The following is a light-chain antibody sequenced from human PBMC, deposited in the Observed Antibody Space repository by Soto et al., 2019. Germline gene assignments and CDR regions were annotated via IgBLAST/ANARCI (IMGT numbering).Light chain of an antibody. CDR2: KAS. CDR1: QSISAW. CDR3: QQYNSYPQT. V-gene: IGKV1-5*03. Sequence: DIQMTQSPSTLSASVGDRVTITCRASQSISAWLAWYQQKPGKVPKLLIYKASILESGVPSRFSGSGSGTEFTLTISSLQPDDFATYYCQQYNSYPQTFGQGTKVEI. J-gene: IGKJ1*01.